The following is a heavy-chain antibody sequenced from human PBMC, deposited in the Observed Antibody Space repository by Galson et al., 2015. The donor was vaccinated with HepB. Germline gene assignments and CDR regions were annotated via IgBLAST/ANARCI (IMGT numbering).Heavy chain of an antibody. Sequence: SVKVSCKASGYTFTTYGFSWVRRAPGQGLEWMGWISAYNGNTHYAQNLQGRVTMTTDTSTSTAYMELRSLRYDDTAVYFCARDPYGSGSYYGGMDVWGQGTTVTVSS. D-gene: IGHD3-10*01. V-gene: IGHV1-18*01. CDR2: ISAYNGNT. J-gene: IGHJ6*02. CDR3: ARDPYGSGSYYGGMDV. CDR1: GYTFTTYG.